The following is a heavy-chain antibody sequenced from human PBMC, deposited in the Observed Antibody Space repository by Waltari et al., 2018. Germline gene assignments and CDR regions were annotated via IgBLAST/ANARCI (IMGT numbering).Heavy chain of an antibody. J-gene: IGHJ4*02. CDR2: IIPILGTA. V-gene: IGHV1-69*14. D-gene: IGHD3-10*01. CDR3: ARLGSGSYTPIY. Sequence: QVQLVQSGAEVKKPGSSVKVSCKASGGTFSSYAISWVRQAPGQGLEWMGGIIPILGTANYAQKCQGRVTITADKSTSTAYMELSSLRSEDTAVYYCARLGSGSYTPIYWGQGTLVTVSS. CDR1: GGTFSSYA.